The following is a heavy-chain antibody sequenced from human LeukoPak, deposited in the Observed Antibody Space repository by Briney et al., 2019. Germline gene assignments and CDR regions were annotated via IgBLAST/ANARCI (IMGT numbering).Heavy chain of an antibody. D-gene: IGHD2-15*01. CDR1: GGSISSYY. CDR3: ARQPSAVVAGWFDL. CDR2: IYYSGST. V-gene: IGHV4-59*08. Sequence: SETLSLTCTVSGGSISSYYWSWIRQPPGKGLEWIGYIYYSGSTNYNPSLKSRVTISVDTSKNQFSLKLSSVTAADTAVYYCARQPSAVVAGWFDLWGQGTLVTVSS. J-gene: IGHJ5*02.